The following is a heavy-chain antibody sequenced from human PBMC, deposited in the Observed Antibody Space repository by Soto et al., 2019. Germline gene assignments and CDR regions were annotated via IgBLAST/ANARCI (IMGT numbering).Heavy chain of an antibody. CDR1: SVSNAW. J-gene: IGHJ4*02. Sequence: SVSNAWMNWVRQAPGKGLEWVGRIKSKTDGGTTDYAAPVKGRFTISRDDSKNTLYLQMNSLKTEDTAVYYCTTGSRDSSTFDYWGQGTLVTVSS. CDR2: IKSKTDGGTT. V-gene: IGHV3-15*07. CDR3: TTGSRDSSTFDY. D-gene: IGHD2-15*01.